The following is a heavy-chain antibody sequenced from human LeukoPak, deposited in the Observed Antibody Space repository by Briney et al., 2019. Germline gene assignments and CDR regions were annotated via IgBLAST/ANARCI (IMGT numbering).Heavy chain of an antibody. V-gene: IGHV1-2*02. Sequence: ASVKVSCKASGYTFTGYYMHWVRQAPGQGLEWMGWINSNSGGTNYAQKFQGRVTMTRDTSISTAYMELSRLRSDDTAVYYCAREGLLWFGELLFKWFDPWRQGTLVTVSS. D-gene: IGHD3-10*01. J-gene: IGHJ5*02. CDR3: AREGLLWFGELLFKWFDP. CDR2: INSNSGGT. CDR1: GYTFTGYY.